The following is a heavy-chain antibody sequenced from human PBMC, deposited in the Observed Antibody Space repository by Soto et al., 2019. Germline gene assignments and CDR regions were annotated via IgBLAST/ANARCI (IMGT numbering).Heavy chain of an antibody. CDR3: ARARGYCSGGSCYSEDY. Sequence: QVQLQQWGAGLLKPSETLSLTCAVYGGSFSGYYWSWIRQPPGKGLEWIGEINHSGSTNYNPSLKSRVTISVDTSKNQFSLKLSSVTAADTAVYYCARARGYCSGGSCYSEDYWGQGTLVTVSS. J-gene: IGHJ4*02. CDR2: INHSGST. D-gene: IGHD2-15*01. CDR1: GGSFSGYY. V-gene: IGHV4-34*01.